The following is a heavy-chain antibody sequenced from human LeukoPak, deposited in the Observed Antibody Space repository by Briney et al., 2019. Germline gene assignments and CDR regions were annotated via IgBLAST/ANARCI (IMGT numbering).Heavy chain of an antibody. CDR1: GYTFTSYY. D-gene: IGHD6-6*01. Sequence: ASVKVSCKASGYTFTSYYMHWVRQAPGQGLEWMGIINPSGGSTSYAQKFQGRVTMTRDMSTSTVYMELSSLRSEDTAVCYCARDTQSSSHYYYYMDVWGKGTTVTVSS. J-gene: IGHJ6*03. CDR2: INPSGGST. V-gene: IGHV1-46*01. CDR3: ARDTQSSSHYYYYMDV.